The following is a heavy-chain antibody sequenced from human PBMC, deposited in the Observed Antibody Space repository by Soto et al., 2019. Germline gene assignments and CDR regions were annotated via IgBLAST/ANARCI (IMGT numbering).Heavy chain of an antibody. CDR3: ARVVDTAMDSYYFDY. V-gene: IGHV1-69*01. CDR1: GGTFSSYA. Sequence: QVQLVQSGAEVKKPGSSVKVSCMASGGTFSSYAISWVRQAPGQGLEWMGGIIPIFGTANYAQKFQGRVTITADESTSTAYMELSSLRSEDTAVYYCARVVDTAMDSYYFDYWGQGTLVTVSS. CDR2: IIPIFGTA. J-gene: IGHJ4*02. D-gene: IGHD5-18*01.